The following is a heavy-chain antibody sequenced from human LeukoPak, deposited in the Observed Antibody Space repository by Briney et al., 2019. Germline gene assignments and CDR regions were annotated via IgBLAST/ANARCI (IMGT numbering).Heavy chain of an antibody. CDR2: IWYDGSNK. J-gene: IGHJ3*02. CDR3: ARAEGFSHDAFDI. V-gene: IGHV3-33*01. D-gene: IGHD2-15*01. Sequence: GRSLRLSCAASGFTFSSYGMHWVRQAPGKGLEWVAVIWYDGSNKYYADSVKGRFTISRDNSKNTLYLQMNSLRAEDTAVYSCARAEGFSHDAFDIWGQGTMVTVSS. CDR1: GFTFSSYG.